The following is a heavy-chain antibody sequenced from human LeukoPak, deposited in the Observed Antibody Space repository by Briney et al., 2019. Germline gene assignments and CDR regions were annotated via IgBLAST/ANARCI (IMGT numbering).Heavy chain of an antibody. D-gene: IGHD3-3*01. CDR1: GGTFSSYA. Sequence: EASVKVSCKASGGTFSSYAISWVRQAPGQGLEWMGRIIPILGIANYAQKFQGRVTITADKSTSTAYMELSSLRSEDTAVYYCARDTIFGVVILDYWGQGTLVTVSS. CDR3: ARDTIFGVVILDY. V-gene: IGHV1-69*04. CDR2: IIPILGIA. J-gene: IGHJ4*02.